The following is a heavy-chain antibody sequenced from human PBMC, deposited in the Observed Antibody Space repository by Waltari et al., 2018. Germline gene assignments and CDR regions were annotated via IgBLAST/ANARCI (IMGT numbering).Heavy chain of an antibody. CDR2: IYHSGST. V-gene: IGHV4-38-2*02. Sequence: QVQLQESGPGLVKPSETLSLTCAVSGYSISSGYYWGWIRQPPGKGLEWIGSIYHSGSTYYNPSLKSRVTISVDTSKNQFSLKLSSVTAADTAVYYCAREDYSSGYLATPWGQGTLVTVSS. J-gene: IGHJ5*02. CDR3: AREDYSSGYLATP. CDR1: GYSISSGYY. D-gene: IGHD3-22*01.